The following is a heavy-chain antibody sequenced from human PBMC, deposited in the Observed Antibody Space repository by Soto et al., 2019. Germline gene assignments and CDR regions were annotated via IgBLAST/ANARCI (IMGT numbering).Heavy chain of an antibody. J-gene: IGHJ4*02. D-gene: IGHD4-17*01. V-gene: IGHV3-33*01. CDR1: GFTFSSYG. CDR2: IWYDGSNK. CDR3: AREMGSAYGDYVDY. Sequence: QVQLVESGGGVVQPGRSLRLSCAASGFTFSSYGMHWVRQAPGKGLEWVAVIWYDGSNKYYADSVKGRFTISRDNPKNTLYLQMNSLRAEDTAVYYCAREMGSAYGDYVDYWGQGTLVTVSS.